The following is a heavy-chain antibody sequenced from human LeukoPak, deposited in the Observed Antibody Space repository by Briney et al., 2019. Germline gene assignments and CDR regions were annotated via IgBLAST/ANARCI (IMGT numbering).Heavy chain of an antibody. V-gene: IGHV1-18*01. CDR1: GYTFTSYG. CDR3: ARDWDIVAYYYYGMDV. Sequence: GASVKVSCKVSGYTFTSYGISWVRQAPGQGLEWMGWISAYNGNTNYAQKLQGRVTMTTDTSTSTAYMELRSLRSDDTAVYYCARDWDIVAYYYYGMDVWGQGTTVTVSS. CDR2: ISAYNGNT. D-gene: IGHD5-12*01. J-gene: IGHJ6*02.